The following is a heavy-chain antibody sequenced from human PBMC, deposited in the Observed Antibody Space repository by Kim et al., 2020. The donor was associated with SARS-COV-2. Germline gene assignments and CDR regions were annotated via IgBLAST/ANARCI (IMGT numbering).Heavy chain of an antibody. V-gene: IGHV4-4*02. J-gene: IGHJ6*02. Sequence: YNPSLKSRVTRSVDEDKNQCSLKLRSRTAADTAVYYCARDRIAVAGAGLDVWGQGTTVTVYS. D-gene: IGHD6-19*01. CDR3: ARDRIAVAGAGLDV.